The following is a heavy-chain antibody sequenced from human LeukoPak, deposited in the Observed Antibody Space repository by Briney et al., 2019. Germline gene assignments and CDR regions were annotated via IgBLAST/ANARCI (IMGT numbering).Heavy chain of an antibody. Sequence: PSETLSLTCAVYGGSFSGYYWSWIRQPPGKGLEWIGEINHSGSTNYNPSLKSRVTISVDTSKNQFSLKLSSVTAADTAVYYCATPRRAAHPQRTYYFDYWGQGTLVTVSS. D-gene: IGHD6-6*01. CDR2: INHSGST. CDR1: GGSFSGYY. V-gene: IGHV4-34*01. J-gene: IGHJ4*02. CDR3: ATPRRAAHPQRTYYFDY.